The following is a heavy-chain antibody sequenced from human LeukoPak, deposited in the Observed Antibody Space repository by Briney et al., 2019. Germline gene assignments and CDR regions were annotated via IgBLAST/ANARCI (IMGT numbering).Heavy chain of an antibody. CDR3: AREVDSSGYYSFDY. CDR2: ISSSSSYI. Sequence: GGSLRLSCAASGFTFSSYSMNWVRQAPGKGLEWVSSISSSSSYIYYADSVKGRFTISRDNAKNSLYLQMNSLRAEDTAVYYCAREVDSSGYYSFDYWGQGTLVTVSS. V-gene: IGHV3-21*01. J-gene: IGHJ4*02. D-gene: IGHD3-22*01. CDR1: GFTFSSYS.